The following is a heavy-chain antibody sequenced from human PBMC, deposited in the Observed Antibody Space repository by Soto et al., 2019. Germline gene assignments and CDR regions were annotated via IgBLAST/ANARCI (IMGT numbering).Heavy chain of an antibody. J-gene: IGHJ5*02. D-gene: IGHD3-16*01. CDR2: INPNSGAT. CDR3: ARGGGTTLAPLP. CDR1: GYTFTGYF. V-gene: IGHV1-2*02. Sequence: GASVKVSCKASGYTFTGYFMHWVRQAPGEGLEWMGWINPNSGATKYAPKFQGRVTMTRDTSNRTPYLELSRLTSDDTAIYYCARGGGTTLAPLPWGQGTPVTVSS.